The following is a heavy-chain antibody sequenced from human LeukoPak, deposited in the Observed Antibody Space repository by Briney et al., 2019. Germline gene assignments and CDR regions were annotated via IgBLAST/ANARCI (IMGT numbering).Heavy chain of an antibody. Sequence: QPGRSLRLSCAASGFTFSYYTMHWVRQAPGKGLEWGAVISYDGSNKYYADSVKGRFTISRDNSKNTLYLQMNSLRAEDTAVYYCAKMVREFYTISYYFDYWGQGTLVTVSS. V-gene: IGHV3-30-3*02. CDR1: GFTFSYYT. CDR3: AKMVREFYTISYYFDY. CDR2: ISYDGSNK. D-gene: IGHD2-8*01. J-gene: IGHJ4*02.